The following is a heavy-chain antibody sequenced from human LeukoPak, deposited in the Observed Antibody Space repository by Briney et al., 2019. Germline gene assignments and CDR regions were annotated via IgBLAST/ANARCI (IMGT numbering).Heavy chain of an antibody. CDR1: GGSISSGGYY. D-gene: IGHD6-13*01. Sequence: SETLSLTCTVSGGSISSGGYYWSWIRQPPGKGLEWIGYIYHSGSTYYNPSLKSRVTISVDRSKNQFSLKLSSVTAADTAVYYCAGLSSSCLDYWGQGTLVTVSS. V-gene: IGHV4-30-2*01. J-gene: IGHJ4*02. CDR2: IYHSGST. CDR3: AGLSSSCLDY.